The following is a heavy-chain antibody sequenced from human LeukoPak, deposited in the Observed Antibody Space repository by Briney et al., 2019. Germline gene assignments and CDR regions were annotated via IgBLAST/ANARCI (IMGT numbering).Heavy chain of an antibody. D-gene: IGHD1-1*01. CDR2: IYSGVPT. CDR1: GVSISRFY. J-gene: IGHJ4*02. V-gene: IGHV4-4*09. Sequence: SETLSLTCTTSGVSISRFYWSWVRQPPGKGLEWIGDIYSGVPTYFNPSLKSRVTISVDTSKNQFSLNLTSVTAADTAMYYCVQTTGWPGFDYWGQGILVTVSS. CDR3: VQTTGWPGFDY.